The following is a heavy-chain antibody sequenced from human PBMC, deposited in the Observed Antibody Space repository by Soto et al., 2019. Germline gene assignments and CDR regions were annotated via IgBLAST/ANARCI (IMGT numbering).Heavy chain of an antibody. CDR3: AKVEGIVVVVAAFNYFFDY. CDR1: GFTFSSYA. D-gene: IGHD2-15*01. Sequence: GGSLRLSCAASGFTFSSYAMSWVRQAPGKGLEWVSAISGSGGSTYYADSVKGRFTISRDNSKNTLYLQMNSLRAEDTAVYYCAKVEGIVVVVAAFNYFFDYWGQGTLVTVSS. V-gene: IGHV3-23*01. J-gene: IGHJ4*02. CDR2: ISGSGGST.